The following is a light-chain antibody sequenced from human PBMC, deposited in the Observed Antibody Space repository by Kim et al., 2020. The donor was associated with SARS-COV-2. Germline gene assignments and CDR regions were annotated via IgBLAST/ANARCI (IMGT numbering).Light chain of an antibody. J-gene: IGLJ1*01. CDR1: KLGDKY. Sequence: SYELTQPPSVSVSPGQTASITCSGDKLGDKYACWYQQKPGQSPVLVIYQDSKRPSGIPERFSGSNSGNTATLTISGTQAMDEADYYCQAWDSITRVFGTG. CDR3: QAWDSITRV. CDR2: QDS. V-gene: IGLV3-1*01.